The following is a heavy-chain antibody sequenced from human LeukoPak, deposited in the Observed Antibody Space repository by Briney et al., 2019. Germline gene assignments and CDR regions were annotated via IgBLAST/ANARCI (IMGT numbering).Heavy chain of an antibody. CDR1: GGSISSYY. D-gene: IGHD6-19*01. CDR2: IYYSGST. CDR3: ARAVAAHYFGY. J-gene: IGHJ4*02. V-gene: IGHV4-59*01. Sequence: SETLSLTCTVSGGSISSYYWSWIRQPPGRGLEWIGYIYYSGSTNYNPSLKSRVTISVDTSKNQFSLKLSSVTAADTAVYYCARAVAAHYFGYWGQGTLVTVSS.